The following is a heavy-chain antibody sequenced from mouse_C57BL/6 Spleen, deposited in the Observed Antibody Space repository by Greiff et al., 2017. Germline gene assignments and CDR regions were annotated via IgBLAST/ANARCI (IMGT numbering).Heavy chain of an antibody. V-gene: IGHV5-6*01. J-gene: IGHJ1*03. D-gene: IGHD1-1*02. CDR1: GFTFSSYG. CDR2: ISSGGSYT. Sequence: EVQRVESGGDLVKPGGSLKLSCAASGFTFSSYGMSWVGQNPDKRLEWVATISSGGSYTYYPDSVKGRFTISRDNAKNTLYLQMSSLKSEDTAMYYCGKKTGGWYFDVWGTGTTVTVSS. CDR3: GKKTGGWYFDV.